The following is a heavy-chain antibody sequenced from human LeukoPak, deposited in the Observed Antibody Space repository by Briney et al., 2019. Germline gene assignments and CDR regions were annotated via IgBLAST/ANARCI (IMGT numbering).Heavy chain of an antibody. J-gene: IGHJ5*02. CDR3: ARVPSGGDRFDP. CDR2: IYHSGST. Sequence: SETLSLTCAVSGGSISSSNWWSWIRQPPGKGLEWIGEIYHSGSTNYNPSLKSRVTISVDKSKTQFSLKLSSVTAADTAVYYCARVPSGGDRFDPWGQGTLVTVSS. CDR1: GGSISSSNW. D-gene: IGHD3-16*01. V-gene: IGHV4-4*02.